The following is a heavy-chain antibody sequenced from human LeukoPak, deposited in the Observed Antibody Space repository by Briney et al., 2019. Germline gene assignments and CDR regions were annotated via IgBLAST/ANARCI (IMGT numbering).Heavy chain of an antibody. Sequence: PSETLSLTCAVSGGSVSSYYWSWVRQPPGKGLEWIAYMYYGGSTNYNPSLKSRVTISVDTSKNQFSLILSSVTAADTAVYFCARGGELLGRTAHDAFDIWGQGTMVTVSS. CDR1: GGSVSSYY. V-gene: IGHV4-59*08. CDR3: ARGGELLGRTAHDAFDI. D-gene: IGHD3-10*01. J-gene: IGHJ3*02. CDR2: MYYGGST.